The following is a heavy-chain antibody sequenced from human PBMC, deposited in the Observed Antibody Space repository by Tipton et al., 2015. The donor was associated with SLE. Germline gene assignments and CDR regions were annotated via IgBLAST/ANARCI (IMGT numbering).Heavy chain of an antibody. V-gene: IGHV1-18*01. CDR2: ISAYNGNT. J-gene: IGHJ4*02. CDR3: GRDGGYGSGGPRFDY. Sequence: QVQLVQSGPEVKKPGASVKVSCKASGYTFTSYGISWVRQAPGQGLEWMGWISAYNGNTNYAQKLQGRVTMTTDTSTSTAYMELRGLGSGGTAGYYCGRDGGYGSGGPRFDYWGQGTLVTVSS. D-gene: IGHD3-10*01. CDR1: GYTFTSYG.